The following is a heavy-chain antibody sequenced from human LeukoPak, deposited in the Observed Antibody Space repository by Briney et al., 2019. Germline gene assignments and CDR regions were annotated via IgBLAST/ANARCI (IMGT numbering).Heavy chain of an antibody. V-gene: IGHV1-69*13. Sequence: ASVKVSCKASGGTFSSYAISWVRQAPGQGLEWMGGIIPIFGTANYAQKFQGRATITADESTSTAYMELSSLRSEDTAVYYCARAGIAAAGTLDYWGQGTLVTVSS. CDR3: ARAGIAAAGTLDY. J-gene: IGHJ4*02. D-gene: IGHD6-13*01. CDR2: IIPIFGTA. CDR1: GGTFSSYA.